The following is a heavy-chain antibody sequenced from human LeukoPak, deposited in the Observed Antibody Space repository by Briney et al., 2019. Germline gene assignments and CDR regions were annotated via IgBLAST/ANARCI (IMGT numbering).Heavy chain of an antibody. D-gene: IGHD3-10*01. Sequence: GGSLRLSCAASGFTFSSYEMHWVRQAPGKGLEWISYISSGGGAKYYADSVKGRFTISRDIVNSSLFLQVNSLRAEDTAVYYCARGTYGSGTYGRYGMDVWGKGTTVTVSS. CDR3: ARGTYGSGTYGRYGMDV. V-gene: IGHV3-48*03. J-gene: IGHJ6*04. CDR1: GFTFSSYE. CDR2: ISSGGGAK.